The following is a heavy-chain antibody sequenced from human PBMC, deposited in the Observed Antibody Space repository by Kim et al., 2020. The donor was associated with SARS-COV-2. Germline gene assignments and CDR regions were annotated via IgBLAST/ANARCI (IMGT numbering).Heavy chain of an antibody. V-gene: IGHV3-30*04. Sequence: GGSLRLSCAASGFTFSTYAMHWVRQAPGKGLEWVAVFSSNGINAYYADSMKGRFTISRDNSKNSLYLQMKSLRPDDTAVYYCARDGGKYYTEFDYWGQGT. J-gene: IGHJ4*02. D-gene: IGHD1-26*01. CDR2: FSSNGINA. CDR1: GFTFSTYA. CDR3: ARDGGKYYTEFDY.